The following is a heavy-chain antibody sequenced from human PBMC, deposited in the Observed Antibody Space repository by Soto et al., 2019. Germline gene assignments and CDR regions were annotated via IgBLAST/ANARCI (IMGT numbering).Heavy chain of an antibody. J-gene: IGHJ5*02. CDR2: IYYSGST. V-gene: IGHV4-39*01. CDR3: ASPKIAFYNWFDS. D-gene: IGHD3-3*02. CDR1: GGSISSSSYY. Sequence: QLQLQESGPGLVKPSETLSLTCTVSGGSISSSSYYWGWIRQPPGKGLEWIGSIYYSGSTYYNPSLKSRVTISVDTSKNQFSLKLSSVTAADTAVYYCASPKIAFYNWFDSLGPGNPGHRLL.